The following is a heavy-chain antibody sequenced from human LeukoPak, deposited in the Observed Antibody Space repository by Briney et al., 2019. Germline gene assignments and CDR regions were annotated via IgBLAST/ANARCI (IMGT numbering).Heavy chain of an antibody. D-gene: IGHD6-13*01. J-gene: IGHJ4*02. Sequence: GGSLRLSCAASRFTFSNYPMHWVRQAPGKGPEWVALLSYDGSNECYADSVKGRFTISRDNAKNTLYLQMNSLRAEDTAVYYCARFLAAGTGNYWGQGTLVTVSS. CDR1: RFTFSNYP. CDR2: LSYDGSNE. V-gene: IGHV3-30-3*01. CDR3: ARFLAAGTGNY.